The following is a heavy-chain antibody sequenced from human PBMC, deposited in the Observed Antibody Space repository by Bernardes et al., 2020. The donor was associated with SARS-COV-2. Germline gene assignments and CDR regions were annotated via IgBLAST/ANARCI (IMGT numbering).Heavy chain of an antibody. V-gene: IGHV3-23*01. CDR1: GFTFSPYA. CDR2: VSNNGLST. J-gene: IGHJ4*02. D-gene: IGHD3-3*01. CDR3: AKDWRFFDN. Sequence: GALSLSCAASGFTFSPYAMSWVRPAPGKGLEWVSSVSNNGLSTYFADSVKGRFNISRDNSKKMLFLQMNSLRAEDTGIYFCAKDWRFFDNWGQGTVVTVSS.